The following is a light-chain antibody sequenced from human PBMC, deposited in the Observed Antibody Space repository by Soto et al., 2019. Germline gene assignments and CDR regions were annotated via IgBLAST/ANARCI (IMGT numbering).Light chain of an antibody. CDR1: QSVSTNY. V-gene: IGKV3-20*01. Sequence: EIVLTQSPGTLSLSPGERATLSCRASQSVSTNYLAWYQQKPGQSPRLLIYGATRRATGIPDRFSGSGSGTDFILTISRLEPEDFAVYYCQQYGSLRTFGQGTKVEIK. J-gene: IGKJ1*01. CDR3: QQYGSLRT. CDR2: GAT.